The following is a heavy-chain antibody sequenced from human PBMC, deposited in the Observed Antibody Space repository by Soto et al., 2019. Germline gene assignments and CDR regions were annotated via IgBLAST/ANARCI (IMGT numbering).Heavy chain of an antibody. CDR2: TYYRSKWYN. D-gene: IGHD6-19*01. CDR1: GDSVPSNSAA. J-gene: IGHJ5*02. Sequence: SQTLSLTCAISGDSVPSNSAAWNWIRQSPSRGLEWLGRTYYRSKWYNDYAVSVKSRITINPDTSKNQFSLQLNSVTPEDTAVYYCARGNQWLLNNWFDPWGQGTLVTVSS. CDR3: ARGNQWLLNNWFDP. V-gene: IGHV6-1*01.